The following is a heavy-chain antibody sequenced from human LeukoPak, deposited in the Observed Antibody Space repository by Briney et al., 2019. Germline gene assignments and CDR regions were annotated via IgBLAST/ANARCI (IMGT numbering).Heavy chain of an antibody. CDR1: GFTFSSYA. J-gene: IGHJ4*02. V-gene: IGHV3-23*01. Sequence: PGGSLRLSCAASGFTFSSYAMSWVRQAPGKGLEWVSAISGSGGSTYYADSVKGRFTISRDNSKNTLYLQMNSLRAEDTAVYYCAKQSRRGSSSWLRTFHPFDYWGQGTLVTVSS. CDR3: AKQSRRGSSSWLRTFHPFDY. CDR2: ISGSGGST. D-gene: IGHD6-13*01.